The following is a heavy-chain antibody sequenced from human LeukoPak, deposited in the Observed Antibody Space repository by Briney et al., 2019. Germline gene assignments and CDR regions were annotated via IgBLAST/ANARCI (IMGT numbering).Heavy chain of an antibody. CDR3: ARDNSVGETAWWFDP. J-gene: IGHJ5*02. CDR2: VSVYDGKT. CDR1: GYTFNNFG. Sequence: ASVKVSCKTNGYTFNNFGISWVRQAPGQGLEWLGWVSVYDGKTNYAQTVQDRVTMTTDTSTSTAYMELRSLRSDDTAVYYCARDNSVGETAWWFDPWGQGTLVTVSS. V-gene: IGHV1-18*01. D-gene: IGHD1-26*01.